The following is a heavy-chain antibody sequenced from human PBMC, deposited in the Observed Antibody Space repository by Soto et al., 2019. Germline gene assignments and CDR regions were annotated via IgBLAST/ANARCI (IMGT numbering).Heavy chain of an antibody. CDR3: AXAGAWDTAMKEYYFDY. D-gene: IGHD5-18*01. V-gene: IGHV1-46*01. CDR1: GYTFTSYY. J-gene: IGHJ4*02. Sequence: ASVKVSCKASGYTFTSYYMHWVRQAPGQGLEWMGIINPSGGSTSYAQXXXXXXXXXXXTSXXTVYMELSSLRSEDTAVYYCAXAGAWDTAMKEYYFDYWGQGTLVTVSS. CDR2: INPSGGST.